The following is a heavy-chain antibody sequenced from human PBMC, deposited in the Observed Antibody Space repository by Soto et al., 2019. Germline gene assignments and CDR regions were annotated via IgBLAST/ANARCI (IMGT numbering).Heavy chain of an antibody. D-gene: IGHD2-15*01. CDR3: ARGGGYCSSTLCLPRHGPSWFDP. CDR1: GGSISSGVYY. J-gene: IGHJ5*02. Sequence: SETLSLTCTVSGGSISSGVYYWSWFRQPPGKGLEWIGYIYHSGTTHYNPSLKSRVSISIDTSKSQFSLNLTSVTAADTAVYSCARGGGYCSSTLCLPRHGPSWFDPCGQRTLVTLSS. V-gene: IGHV4-31*02. CDR2: IYHSGTT.